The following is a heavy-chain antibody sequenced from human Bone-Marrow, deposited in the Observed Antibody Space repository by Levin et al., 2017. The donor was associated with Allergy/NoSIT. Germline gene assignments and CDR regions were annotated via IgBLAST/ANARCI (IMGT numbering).Heavy chain of an antibody. CDR1: GFTFSDFA. Sequence: GESLKISCAASGFTFSDFAMSWVRQAPGKGLEWVSAISAGTITTYYADSVRGRFTISRDNSKNTLSPQMNSLKAEDTAVYYCAKGSFTTSYDYDSWGRGTLVTVSS. CDR2: ISAGTITT. CDR3: AKGSFTTSYDYDS. J-gene: IGHJ4*02. V-gene: IGHV3-23*01. D-gene: IGHD1-14*01.